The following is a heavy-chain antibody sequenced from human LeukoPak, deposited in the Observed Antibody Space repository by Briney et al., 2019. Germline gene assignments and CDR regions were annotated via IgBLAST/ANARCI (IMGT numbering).Heavy chain of an antibody. J-gene: IGHJ3*02. CDR3: AKDAQYLSALAATSDAFDI. CDR2: ISGSGGCT. Sequence: PGGTLRLSCAASGFTFSSYGMSWVRQAPGKGLEWVSAISGSGGCTYYADSVKGRFTISRDNSKNSLYLQMNSLRAEDTAVYYCAKDAQYLSALAATSDAFDIWGQGTMVTVSS. CDR1: GFTFSSYG. V-gene: IGHV3-23*01. D-gene: IGHD6-13*01.